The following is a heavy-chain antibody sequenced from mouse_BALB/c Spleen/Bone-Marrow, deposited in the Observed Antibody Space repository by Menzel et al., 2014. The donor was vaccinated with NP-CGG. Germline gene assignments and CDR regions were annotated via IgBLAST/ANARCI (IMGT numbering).Heavy chain of an antibody. CDR2: IYPGDGDT. Sequence: QVQLQQSGAELVRPESSVKISCKASGYAFSTYWMIWVKQRPGQGLEWIGQIYPGDGDTNYNGKFEGKATLTADKSSSTAYMQLSSLTSEDSAVYFCARGARSAMDYWGQGTSVTVSS. V-gene: IGHV1-80*01. J-gene: IGHJ4*01. CDR3: ARGARSAMDY. CDR1: GYAFSTYW.